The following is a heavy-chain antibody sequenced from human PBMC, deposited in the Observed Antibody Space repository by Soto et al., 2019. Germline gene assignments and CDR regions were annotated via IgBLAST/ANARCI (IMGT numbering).Heavy chain of an antibody. CDR1: GFTFRSYA. V-gene: IGHV3-23*01. CDR2: LPGTGGTT. J-gene: IGHJ4*02. Sequence: PGGSLRLSCAASGFTFRSYAMTWVRQAPGKGLEWVSSLPGTGGTTYYADSVKGRFTISRDNSKNTLYLQMNSLRAEDTAVYYCAKWGSGSAQHDYWGQGTLVTVSS. D-gene: IGHD1-26*01. CDR3: AKWGSGSAQHDY.